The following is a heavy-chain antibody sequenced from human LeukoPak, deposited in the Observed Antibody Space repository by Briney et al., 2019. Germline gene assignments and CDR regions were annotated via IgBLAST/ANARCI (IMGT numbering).Heavy chain of an antibody. CDR1: GESFSGYC. CDR2: INHSGSA. Sequence: SETLSLTCAVYGESFSGYCWSWIRHCPHKGQEWVGQINHSGSAAYNPPLKSRLIISVGASTNQLSLEQASVTAADTAVYYCARGRRPAVEIQYTGGWYYFDYWGQGTLVTVSS. J-gene: IGHJ4*02. CDR3: ARGRRPAVEIQYTGGWYYFDY. D-gene: IGHD6-19*01. V-gene: IGHV4-34*01.